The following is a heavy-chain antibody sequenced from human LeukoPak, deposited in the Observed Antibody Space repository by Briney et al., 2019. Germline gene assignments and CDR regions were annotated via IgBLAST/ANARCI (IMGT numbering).Heavy chain of an antibody. J-gene: IGHJ4*02. V-gene: IGHV1-3*01. D-gene: IGHD6-19*01. CDR2: INAGNGNT. Sequence: ASVKVSCKASGYTFTSYAMHWVRQAPGQRLEWMGWINAGNGNTKYSQKFQGRVTITRDTSASTAYMELSGLRSEDTAVYYCAREGSSGWYWYYFDYWGQGTLVTVSS. CDR1: GYTFTSYA. CDR3: AREGSSGWYWYYFDY.